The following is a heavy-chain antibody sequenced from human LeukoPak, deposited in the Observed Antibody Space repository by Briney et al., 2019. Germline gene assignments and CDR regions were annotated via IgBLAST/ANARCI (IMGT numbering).Heavy chain of an antibody. V-gene: IGHV4-59*08. CDR3: AGHRIVTSGIDC. D-gene: IGHD1-26*01. Sequence: SETLSLTCTVSGGSISSYYWSWIRQPPGKGLEWIGYIYYSGYTNYNPSLKSRVTISVDTSKNQFSLKMTSVTAADTALYFCAGHRIVTSGIDCWGQGTLVAVSS. CDR2: IYYSGYT. CDR1: GGSISSYY. J-gene: IGHJ4*02.